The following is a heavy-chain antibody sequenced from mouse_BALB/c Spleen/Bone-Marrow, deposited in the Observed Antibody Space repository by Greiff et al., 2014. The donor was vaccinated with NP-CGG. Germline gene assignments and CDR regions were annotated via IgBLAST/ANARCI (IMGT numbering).Heavy chain of an antibody. CDR1: GFNIKDTY. V-gene: IGHV14-3*02. Sequence: VQLQQSGAELVKPGASVKLSCTASGFNIKDTYMQWVKQRPEQGLEWIGRIDPANGNTKYDPKFQGKATITADTSSNTPYLQLSSLTSEDTAVYYCARSYYAMDYWGQGTSVTVSS. CDR2: IDPANGNT. D-gene: IGHD1-1*01. J-gene: IGHJ4*01. CDR3: ARSYYAMDY.